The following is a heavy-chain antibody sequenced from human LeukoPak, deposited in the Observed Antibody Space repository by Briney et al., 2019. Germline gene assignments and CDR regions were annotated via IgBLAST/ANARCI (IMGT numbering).Heavy chain of an antibody. CDR2: ISAYNGNT. Sequence: ASVKVSCKASGYIFTGYYMHWVRQAPGQGLEWMGWISAYNGNTNYAQKLQGRVTMTTDTSTSTAYMELRSLRSDDTAVYYCARDQAVRGAIMNFDYWGQGTLVTVSS. V-gene: IGHV1-18*04. CDR1: GYIFTGYY. D-gene: IGHD3-10*01. J-gene: IGHJ4*02. CDR3: ARDQAVRGAIMNFDY.